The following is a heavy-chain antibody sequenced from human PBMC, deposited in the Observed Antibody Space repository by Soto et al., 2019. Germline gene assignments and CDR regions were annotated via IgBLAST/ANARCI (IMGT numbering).Heavy chain of an antibody. Sequence: GESLKISCKGSGYSFTSYWISWVRQMPGKGLEWMGRIDPSDSYTNYSPSFQGHVTISADKSISTAYLQWSSLKASDTAMYYCARSGIVVVPAAEIDYWGQGTPVTVCS. J-gene: IGHJ4*02. CDR1: GYSFTSYW. CDR2: IDPSDSYT. CDR3: ARSGIVVVPAAEIDY. V-gene: IGHV5-10-1*01. D-gene: IGHD2-2*01.